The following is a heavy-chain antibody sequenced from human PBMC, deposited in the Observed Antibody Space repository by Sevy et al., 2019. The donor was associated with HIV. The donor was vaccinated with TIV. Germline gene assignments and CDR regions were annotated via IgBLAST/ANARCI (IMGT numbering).Heavy chain of an antibody. J-gene: IGHJ4*02. Sequence: GGSLRLSCTASGFTFSSNWMTWVRQAPGKGLEWVANIKQDGSEKNYVDSVKGRFTISRDNAKNSLYLQMNSLRAEDTAVYYCARVLGGSSGCLDYWGQGTLVTVPS. CDR3: ARVLGGSSGCLDY. D-gene: IGHD2-15*01. V-gene: IGHV3-7*01. CDR2: IKQDGSEK. CDR1: GFTFSSNW.